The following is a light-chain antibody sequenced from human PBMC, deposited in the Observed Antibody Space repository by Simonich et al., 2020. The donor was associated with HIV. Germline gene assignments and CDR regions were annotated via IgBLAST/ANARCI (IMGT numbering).Light chain of an antibody. Sequence: IQMTQSPSSLSASVGERVNITCRASQGIRNDLGWYQQKPGKAPKLLIYAASTLQSGVPSRFSGSGSGTEFNLTISSLQPDDFATYYCQQYNGYSVMFGQGTKVEFK. J-gene: IGKJ1*01. CDR2: AAS. V-gene: IGKV1-17*01. CDR1: QGIRND. CDR3: QQYNGYSVM.